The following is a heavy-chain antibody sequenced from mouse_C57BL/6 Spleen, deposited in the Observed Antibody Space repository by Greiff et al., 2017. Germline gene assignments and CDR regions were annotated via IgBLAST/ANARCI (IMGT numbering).Heavy chain of an antibody. CDR2: IYPGDGDT. J-gene: IGHJ1*03. V-gene: IGHV1-82*01. CDR1: GYAFSSSW. CDR3: ANFPYYYGGYFDV. Sequence: LVESGPELVKPGASVKISCKASGYAFSSSWMNWVKQRPGKGLEWIGRIYPGDGDTNYNGKFKGKATLTADKSSSTAYMQLSSLTSEDSAVYFCANFPYYYGGYFDVWGTGTTVTVSS. D-gene: IGHD1-1*01.